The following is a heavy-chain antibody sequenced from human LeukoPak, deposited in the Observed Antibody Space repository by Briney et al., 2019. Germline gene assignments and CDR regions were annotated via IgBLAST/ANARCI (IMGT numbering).Heavy chain of an antibody. V-gene: IGHV4-39*07. CDR1: GGSISSTSYY. Sequence: PSETLSLTCTVSGGSISSTSYYWGWIRQPPGKGLEWIGSIYHSGSTYYNPSLKSRVTISVDTSKNQFSLKLSSVTAADTAVYYCASSGGYYYMDVWGKGTTVTVSS. J-gene: IGHJ6*03. CDR3: ASSGGYYYMDV. CDR2: IYHSGST. D-gene: IGHD3-16*01.